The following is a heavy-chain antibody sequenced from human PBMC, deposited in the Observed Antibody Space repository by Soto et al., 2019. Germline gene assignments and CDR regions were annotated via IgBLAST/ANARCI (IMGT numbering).Heavy chain of an antibody. J-gene: IGHJ4*02. V-gene: IGHV3-30*18. CDR2: ISYDGSNK. Sequence: QVQLVESGGGVVRPGRSLRLSCAASGFTFSSYGMHWVRQAPGKGPEWVAVISYDGSNKYYADSVKGRFTISRDNSKNTLYLQMNSLRAEDTAVYYCAKDKVPVVVTAPFDYWGQGTLVTVSS. CDR3: AKDKVPVVVTAPFDY. CDR1: GFTFSSYG. D-gene: IGHD2-21*02.